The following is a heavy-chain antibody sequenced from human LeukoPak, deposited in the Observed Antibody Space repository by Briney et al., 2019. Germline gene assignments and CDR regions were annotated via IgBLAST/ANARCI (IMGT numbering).Heavy chain of an antibody. D-gene: IGHD6-13*01. CDR2: ISGSGGST. Sequence: GGSLRLSCAASGFTFSSYAMSWVRQAPGKGLEWVSAISGSGGSTSYADSVRGRFTISRDNSKNTLYLQINSLRAEDTAVYYCAKDSASTYSSSWYIPWFDPWGQGTLVTVSS. CDR3: AKDSASTYSSSWYIPWFDP. J-gene: IGHJ5*02. V-gene: IGHV3-23*01. CDR1: GFTFSSYA.